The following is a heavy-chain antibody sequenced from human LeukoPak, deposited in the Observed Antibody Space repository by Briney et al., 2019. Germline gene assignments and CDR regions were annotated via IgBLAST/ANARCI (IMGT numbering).Heavy chain of an antibody. V-gene: IGHV3-7*01. CDR1: EFTFNNYW. Sequence: QTGGSLRLSCAASEFTFNNYWMSWVRQAPGKGLEWVANIKQDGSEKYYVDSVKGRFTISRDNAKNSLYLQMNSLRAEDTAVYYCARDRRAPYYGFRSGYIDHYYMDVWGKGTTVTVSS. J-gene: IGHJ6*03. CDR3: ARDRRAPYYGFRSGYIDHYYMDV. CDR2: IKQDGSEK. D-gene: IGHD3-3*01.